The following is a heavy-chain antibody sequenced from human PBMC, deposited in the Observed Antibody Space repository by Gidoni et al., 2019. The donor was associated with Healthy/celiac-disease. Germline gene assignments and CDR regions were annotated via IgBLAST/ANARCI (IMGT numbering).Heavy chain of an antibody. V-gene: IGHV4-34*01. CDR2: NHSGST. D-gene: IGHD4-4*01. J-gene: IGHJ6*03. Sequence: NHSGSTNYNPSLKSRVTISVDTSKNQFSLKLSSVTAADTAVYYCARVTVTTPYYYYYYMDVWGKGTTVTVSS. CDR3: ARVTVTTPYYYYYYMDV.